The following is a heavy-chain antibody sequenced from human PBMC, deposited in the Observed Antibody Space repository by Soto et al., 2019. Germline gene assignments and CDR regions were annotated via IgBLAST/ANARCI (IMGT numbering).Heavy chain of an antibody. Sequence: GPSVKVSCKASGYTFTSYGISWVRQAPGQGLEWMGWISAYNGNTNYAQKLQGRVTMTTDTSTSTAYMELRSLRSDDTAVYYCARDKGAYCGGDCYSTWFDPWGQGTLVTVSS. CDR2: ISAYNGNT. V-gene: IGHV1-18*01. D-gene: IGHD2-21*02. J-gene: IGHJ5*02. CDR1: GYTFTSYG. CDR3: ARDKGAYCGGDCYSTWFDP.